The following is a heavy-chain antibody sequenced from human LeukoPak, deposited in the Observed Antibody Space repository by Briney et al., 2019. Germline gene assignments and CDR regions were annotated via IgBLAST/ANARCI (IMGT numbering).Heavy chain of an antibody. J-gene: IGHJ3*02. D-gene: IGHD6-19*01. V-gene: IGHV4-39*01. Sequence: SETLSLTCTVSGGSLSSGSYFWIWIRQPPGMGLEWIASINYRGSTYYNPSLKSRVTISVDTSKNQFSLKLSSVTAADTALYYCARQIAVAGEWAFDIWGQGTMVTVSS. CDR2: INYRGST. CDR1: GGSLSSGSYF. CDR3: ARQIAVAGEWAFDI.